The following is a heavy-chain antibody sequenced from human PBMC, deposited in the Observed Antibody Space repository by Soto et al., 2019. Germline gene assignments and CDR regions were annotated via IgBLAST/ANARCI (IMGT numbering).Heavy chain of an antibody. V-gene: IGHV1-18*01. J-gene: IGHJ6*02. CDR1: GYTFTSYG. CDR3: ARARLTWIQLWSPYYGMDV. D-gene: IGHD5-18*01. Sequence: ASVKVSCKASGYTFTSYGISWVRQAPGQGLEWMGWISAYNGNTNYAQKLQGRVTMTTDASTSTAYMELRSLRSDDTAVYYCARARLTWIQLWSPYYGMDVWGQGTTVTVSS. CDR2: ISAYNGNT.